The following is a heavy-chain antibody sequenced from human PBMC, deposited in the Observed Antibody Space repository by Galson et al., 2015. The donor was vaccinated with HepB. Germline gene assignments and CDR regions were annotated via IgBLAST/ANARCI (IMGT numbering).Heavy chain of an antibody. V-gene: IGHV3-23*01. J-gene: IGHJ6*02. D-gene: IGHD1-14*01. CDR1: GFTFSNYA. Sequence: SLRLSCAASGFTFSNYAMNWVRQAPGKGLEWVSGLSGSGDNTFYADTVKDRFTISRDNSKNTLYLQMNSLRAEDTAVYYCAKGNHYYYYYGMDVWGQGTTVTASS. CDR2: LSGSGDNT. CDR3: AKGNHYYYYYGMDV.